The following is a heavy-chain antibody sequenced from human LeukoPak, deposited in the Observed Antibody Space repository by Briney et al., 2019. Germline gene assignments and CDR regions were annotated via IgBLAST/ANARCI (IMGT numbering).Heavy chain of an antibody. V-gene: IGHV3-11*01. CDR3: ARDRTYYYDSSGYLLFDP. J-gene: IGHJ5*02. CDR2: ISSSGSTI. Sequence: PGGSLRLSCAASGFTFSDYYMSWIRQAPGKGLEWVSYISSSGSTIYYADSVKGRFTISRDNAKNSQYLQMNSLRAEDTAVYYCARDRTYYYDSSGYLLFDPWGQGTLVTVSS. CDR1: GFTFSDYY. D-gene: IGHD3-22*01.